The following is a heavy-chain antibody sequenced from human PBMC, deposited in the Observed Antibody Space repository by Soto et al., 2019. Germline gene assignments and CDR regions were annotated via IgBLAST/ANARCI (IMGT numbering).Heavy chain of an antibody. CDR3: AKSRRVRGGGIAAHFDY. CDR1: GFTFSSYG. V-gene: IGHV3-30*18. Sequence: QVQLVESGGGVVQPGRSLRLSCAASGFTFSSYGMHWVRQAPGKGLEWVAVISYDGSNKYYADSVKGRFTISRDNSKNRLYLQMNSLGAEDTAVYYCAKSRRVRGGGIAAHFDYWGQGTLVTVSS. CDR2: ISYDGSNK. J-gene: IGHJ4*02. D-gene: IGHD6-13*01.